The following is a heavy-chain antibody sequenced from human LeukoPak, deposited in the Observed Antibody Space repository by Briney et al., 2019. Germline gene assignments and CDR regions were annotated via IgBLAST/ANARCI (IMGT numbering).Heavy chain of an antibody. CDR1: GFSFSRYA. J-gene: IGHJ5*02. D-gene: IGHD3-22*01. CDR3: ARASTSDYYYDYFDP. CDR2: ISVSGGST. V-gene: IGHV3-23*01. Sequence: GGSLRHSCAASGFSFSRYAMFWVRQAPGKGLEWVSGISVSGGSTYYADSVRGRCTVSRDNSKNTLYLRVNSLSAEDTAVYYCARASTSDYYYDYFDPWGQGTLVTVSS.